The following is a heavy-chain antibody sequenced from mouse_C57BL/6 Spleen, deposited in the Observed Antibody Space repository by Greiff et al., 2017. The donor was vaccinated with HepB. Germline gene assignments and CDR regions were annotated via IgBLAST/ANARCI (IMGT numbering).Heavy chain of an antibody. V-gene: IGHV5-16*01. CDR2: INYDGSST. J-gene: IGHJ4*01. D-gene: IGHD2-4*01. CDR1: GFTFSDYY. CDR3: ARWIYYDYDDGDYYAMDY. Sequence: EVKLVESEGGLVQPGSSMKLSCTASGFTFSDYYMAWVRQVPEKGLEWVANINYDGSSTYYLDSLKSRFIISRDNAKNILYLQMSSLKSEDTATYYCARWIYYDYDDGDYYAMDYWGQGTSVTVSS.